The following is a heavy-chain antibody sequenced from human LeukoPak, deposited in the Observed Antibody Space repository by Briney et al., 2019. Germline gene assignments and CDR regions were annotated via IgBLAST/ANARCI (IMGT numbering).Heavy chain of an antibody. CDR3: ASNSPGIAVAGSTRYDAFDI. CDR2: IKQDGSEK. CDR1: GFTFSSYW. V-gene: IGHV3-7*01. D-gene: IGHD6-19*01. Sequence: GGSLRLSCAASGFTFSSYWMSWVRQAPGKGLEWVANIKQDGSEKYYVDSVKGRFTISRDNAKNSLYLQMNSLRAEDTAVYYCASNSPGIAVAGSTRYDAFDIWGQGTMVTVSS. J-gene: IGHJ3*02.